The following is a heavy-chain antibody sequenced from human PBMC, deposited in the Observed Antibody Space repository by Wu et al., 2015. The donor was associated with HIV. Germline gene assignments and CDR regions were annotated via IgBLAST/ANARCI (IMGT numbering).Heavy chain of an antibody. D-gene: IGHD2-2*01. Sequence: QVQLVQSGAEVKKPGASVKVSCKASGYTFTGYYMHWVRQAPGQGLEWMGWINPNSGGTNYAQKFQGRVTMTRDTSISTAYMELSRLRSDDTAVYYCARGDDIVVVPAAMTGDYWGQGNPGSPSPQ. CDR2: INPNSGGT. CDR1: GYTFTGYY. V-gene: IGHV1-2*02. J-gene: IGHJ4*02. CDR3: ARGDDIVVVPAAMTGDY.